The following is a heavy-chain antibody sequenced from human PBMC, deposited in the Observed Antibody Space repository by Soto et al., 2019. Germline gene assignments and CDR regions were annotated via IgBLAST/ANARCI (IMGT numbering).Heavy chain of an antibody. J-gene: IGHJ4*02. D-gene: IGHD2-21*01. CDR3: AWTLAFCGGNCYLPNFDT. Sequence: QVQLVQSGTEVQKPGSSVKLLCKTSGGTFTNYDISWVRQAPGQGLEWMGGIIPLFGSPHYSPKFEGRVTITADEVSTTAHLELSSLRFDDTAVYFCAWTLAFCGGNCYLPNFDTWGQGTLVVVSS. CDR1: GGTFTNYD. CDR2: IIPLFGSP. V-gene: IGHV1-69*01.